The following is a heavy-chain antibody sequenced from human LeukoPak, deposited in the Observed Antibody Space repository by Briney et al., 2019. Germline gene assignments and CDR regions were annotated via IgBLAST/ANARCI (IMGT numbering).Heavy chain of an antibody. D-gene: IGHD5-24*01. J-gene: IGHJ3*02. Sequence: PGGSLRLSCAASGFTFTTYWMSWVRQAPGKGLEWVANINQDGIEKYYVASVKGRFTISRDNAKNSMSVQMNSLRGEDTAVYYCGRGFDGYYGFDIWGQGTMVTVSS. CDR2: INQDGIEK. CDR3: GRGFDGYYGFDI. CDR1: GFTFTTYW. V-gene: IGHV3-7*05.